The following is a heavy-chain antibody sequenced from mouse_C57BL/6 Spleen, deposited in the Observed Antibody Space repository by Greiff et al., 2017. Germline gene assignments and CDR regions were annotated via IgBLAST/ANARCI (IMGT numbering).Heavy chain of an antibody. CDR3: ARGGNYGDYAMDY. CDR1: GFNIKNTY. V-gene: IGHV14-3*01. CDR2: IDPANGNT. Sequence: VQLKESVAELVRPGASVKLSCTASGFNIKNTYMHWVKQRPEQGLAWIGRIDPANGNTKYAPKFQGKATITADTSSNTAYLQISCLTSGDTAIEYCARGGNYGDYAMDYWGQGTSVTGSS. J-gene: IGHJ4*01. D-gene: IGHD2-1*01.